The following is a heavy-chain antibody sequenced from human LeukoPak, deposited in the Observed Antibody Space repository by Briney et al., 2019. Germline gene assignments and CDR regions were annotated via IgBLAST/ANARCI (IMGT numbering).Heavy chain of an antibody. D-gene: IGHD3-3*01. CDR1: GGTFISYA. V-gene: IGHV1-8*02. J-gene: IGHJ3*02. Sequence: GASVKVSCKASGGTFISYAINWVRQATGQGLEWMGWMNPNSGNTGYAQKFQGRVTKTRNTSISTAYMELSSLRSEDTAVYYCARIIGYDFWSGYYWSAFDIWGQGTMVTVSS. CDR3: ARIIGYDFWSGYYWSAFDI. CDR2: MNPNSGNT.